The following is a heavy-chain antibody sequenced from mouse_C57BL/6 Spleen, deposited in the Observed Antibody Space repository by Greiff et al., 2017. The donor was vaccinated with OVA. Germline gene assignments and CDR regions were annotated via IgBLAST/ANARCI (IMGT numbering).Heavy chain of an antibody. D-gene: IGHD2-3*01. V-gene: IGHV2-6*01. Sequence: VQGVESGPGLVAPSQSLSITCTVSGFSLTSYGVDWVRQSPGKGLEWLGVIWGVGSTNYNSALKSRLSISKDNSKSQVFLKMNSLQTDDTAMYYCARIYDGYYNYAMDYWGQGTSVTVSS. CDR3: ARIYDGYYNYAMDY. J-gene: IGHJ4*01. CDR1: GFSLTSYG. CDR2: IWGVGST.